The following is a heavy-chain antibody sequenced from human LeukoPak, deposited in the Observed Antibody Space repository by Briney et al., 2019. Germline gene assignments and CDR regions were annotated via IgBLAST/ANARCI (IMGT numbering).Heavy chain of an antibody. CDR3: ARGPMTVTTWYLTLPYFDY. CDR2: INHSGST. CDR1: GGSFSGYY. Sequence: PSETLSLTCAVYGGSFSGYYWSWIRQPPGKGLEWIGEINHSGSTNYNPSLKSRVTISVDTSKNQFSLKLSSVTAADTAVYYCARGPMTVTTWYLTLPYFDYWGQGTLVTVSS. V-gene: IGHV4-34*01. J-gene: IGHJ4*02. D-gene: IGHD4-17*01.